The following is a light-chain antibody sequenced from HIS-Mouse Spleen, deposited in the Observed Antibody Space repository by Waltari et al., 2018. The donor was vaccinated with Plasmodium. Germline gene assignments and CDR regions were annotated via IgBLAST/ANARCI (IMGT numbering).Light chain of an antibody. CDR1: NLGDKY. CDR3: QAWDSSTVV. Sequence: SYELPQPPSVSVSPGQTASITCSGDNLGDKYACWYQQKPGQSPVLVIYQDTKRPSGIPGRFSGSNSGNTATLTISGTQAMDEADYYCQAWDSSTVVFGGGTKLTVL. V-gene: IGLV3-1*01. CDR2: QDT. J-gene: IGLJ2*01.